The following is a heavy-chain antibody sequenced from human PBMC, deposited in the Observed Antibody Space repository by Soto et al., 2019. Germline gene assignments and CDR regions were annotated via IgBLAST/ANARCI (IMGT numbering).Heavy chain of an antibody. Sequence: HVQLQESGPGLVKPSETLSLTCSVSGDSVRTYYWSWIRQAPGMGLEWIAFTSYSGFPSYNPSLASRLTVSLDTSRNQFSLKLTSMTAADAAVYFCARDGPLERGNAFQIWGPGTMVTVSS. CDR2: TSYSGFP. D-gene: IGHD1-1*01. CDR3: ARDGPLERGNAFQI. CDR1: GDSVRTYY. J-gene: IGHJ3*02. V-gene: IGHV4-59*02.